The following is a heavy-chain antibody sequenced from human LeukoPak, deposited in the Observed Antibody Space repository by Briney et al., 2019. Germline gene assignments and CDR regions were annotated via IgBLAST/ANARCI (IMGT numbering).Heavy chain of an antibody. Sequence: GGSLRLSCAASGFTFSSYWMTWVRQAPGKGLEWVSVIYSGGSTYYADSVKGRFTISRDNSKNTLYLQMNSLRAEDTAVYYCAELGITMIGGVWGKGTTVTISS. CDR2: IYSGGST. V-gene: IGHV3-66*01. J-gene: IGHJ6*04. D-gene: IGHD3-10*02. CDR1: GFTFSSYW. CDR3: AELGITMIGGV.